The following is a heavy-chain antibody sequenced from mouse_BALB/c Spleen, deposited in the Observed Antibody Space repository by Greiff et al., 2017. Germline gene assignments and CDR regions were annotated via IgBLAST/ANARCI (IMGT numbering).Heavy chain of an antibody. J-gene: IGHJ3*01. CDR3: AREGIGSSGLSWFAY. Sequence: VQLQQSGAELVKPGASVKLSCTASGFNIKDTYMHWVKQRPEQGLEWIGRIDPANGNTKYDPKFQGKATITADTSSNTAYLQLSSLTSEDTAVYYCAREGIGSSGLSWFAYWGQGTLVTVSA. V-gene: IGHV14-3*02. D-gene: IGHD3-1*01. CDR2: IDPANGNT. CDR1: GFNIKDTY.